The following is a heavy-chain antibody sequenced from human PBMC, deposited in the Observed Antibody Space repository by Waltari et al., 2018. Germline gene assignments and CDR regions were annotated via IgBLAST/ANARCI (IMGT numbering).Heavy chain of an antibody. V-gene: IGHV3-7*01. CDR3: ARDPGRDVWGSYPPDY. CDR1: GFTFSDYY. J-gene: IGHJ4*02. Sequence: VQLVESGGGLVKPGGSLRLSCAASGFTFSDYYMSWIRQAPGKGLEWVANIKQDGSEKYYVDSVKGRFTISRDNAKNSLYLQMNSLRAEDTAVYYCARDPGRDVWGSYPPDYWGQGTLVTVSS. D-gene: IGHD3-16*02. CDR2: IKQDGSEK.